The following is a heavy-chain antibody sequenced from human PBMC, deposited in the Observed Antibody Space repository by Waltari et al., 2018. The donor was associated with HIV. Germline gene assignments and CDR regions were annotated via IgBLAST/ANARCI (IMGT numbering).Heavy chain of an antibody. CDR2: IYTSGST. CDR3: ARAYYDFWSGTGSSGNWFDP. V-gene: IGHV4-61*02. J-gene: IGHJ5*02. CDR1: GGSISSGSYY. D-gene: IGHD3-3*01. Sequence: QVQLQESGPGLVKPSQTLSLTCTVSGGSISSGSYYWSWIRQPAGKGLELIGLIYTSGSTNYNPSLESRVTISVDTSRNQFSLKLRSVTAADTAVYYCARAYYDFWSGTGSSGNWFDPWGQGTLVTVSS.